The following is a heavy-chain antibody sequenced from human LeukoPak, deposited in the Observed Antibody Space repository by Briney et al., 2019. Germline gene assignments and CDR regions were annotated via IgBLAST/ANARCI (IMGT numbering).Heavy chain of an antibody. CDR2: IHYSGTT. CDR3: ARDAIVRGISDYYYVDV. V-gene: IGHV4-31*03. D-gene: IGHD1-26*01. J-gene: IGHJ6*03. CDR1: GASITEGGPR. Sequence: DPSQTLSLTCTVYGASITEGGPRWGWIRQHPGEGLEWIANIHYSGTTSHNPSLNSRVSMSVDTSKSQFSLRLTSLTVADTAVYYCARDAIVRGISDYYYVDVWGKGTTVTVSS.